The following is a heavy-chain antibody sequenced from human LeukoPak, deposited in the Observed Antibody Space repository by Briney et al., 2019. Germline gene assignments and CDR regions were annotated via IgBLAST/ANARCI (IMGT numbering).Heavy chain of an antibody. J-gene: IGHJ6*02. CDR3: ARAWNDILTGSPYYYYYYGMDV. V-gene: IGHV3-33*01. CDR1: GFTFSSYG. CDR2: IWYDGSNK. Sequence: GGSLRLSCAASGFTFSSYGMHWVRQAPGKGLEWVAVIWYDGSNKYYADSVKGRFTISRDNSKNTLYLQMNSLRAEDTAVYYCARAWNDILTGSPYYYYYYGMDVWGQGTTVTVSS. D-gene: IGHD3-9*01.